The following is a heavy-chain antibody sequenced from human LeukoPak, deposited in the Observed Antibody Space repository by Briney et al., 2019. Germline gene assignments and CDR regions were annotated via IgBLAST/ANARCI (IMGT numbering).Heavy chain of an antibody. J-gene: IGHJ4*02. CDR1: GVSISSYY. V-gene: IGHV4-59*01. CDR2: IYYSGST. CDR3: ARLQQWLSFDY. Sequence: PSETLSLTCTVSGVSISSYYWSWIRQPPGKGLEWIGYIYYSGSTNYNPSLKSRVTLSVDTSKNQFSLKLSSVTAADTAVYYCARLQQWLSFDYWGQGTLVTVSS. D-gene: IGHD6-19*01.